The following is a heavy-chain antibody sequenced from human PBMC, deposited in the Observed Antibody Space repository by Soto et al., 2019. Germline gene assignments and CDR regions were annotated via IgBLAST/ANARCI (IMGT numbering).Heavy chain of an antibody. Sequence: QITLKESGPTLVKPTQTLTLTCTFSGFSLSTSGVGVGWIRQPPGKALEWLALIYWDDDKRYSPSLKTRLTITKDTSKNQVVLTMTNMDPVDTATYYCAHRPQLWSTYNWFDPWGQGTLVTVSS. J-gene: IGHJ5*02. CDR3: AHRPQLWSTYNWFDP. CDR1: GFSLSTSGVG. CDR2: IYWDDDK. D-gene: IGHD5-18*01. V-gene: IGHV2-5*02.